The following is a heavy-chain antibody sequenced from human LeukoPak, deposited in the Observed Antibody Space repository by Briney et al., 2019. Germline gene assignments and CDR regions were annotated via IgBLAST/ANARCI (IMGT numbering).Heavy chain of an antibody. CDR1: GGSISSYY. CDR2: IYYSGST. D-gene: IGHD4-17*01. CDR3: ARGDYGDVLDY. V-gene: IGHV4-59*12. Sequence: PSETLSLTCTVSGGSISSYYWSWIRQPPGKGLEWIGYIYYSGSTNYNPSLKSRVTMSVDTSKNQFSLKLSSVTAADTAVYYCARGDYGDVLDYWGQGTLVTVSS. J-gene: IGHJ4*02.